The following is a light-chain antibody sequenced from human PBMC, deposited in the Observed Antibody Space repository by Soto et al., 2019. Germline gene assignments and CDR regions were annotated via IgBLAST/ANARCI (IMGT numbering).Light chain of an antibody. CDR2: DVN. V-gene: IGLV2-14*01. Sequence: QSALTQPASVSGSPGQSITISCTGTSSDVGGYNYVSWYQHHPGKAPKLMIYDVNHRPSGVSDRFSGSKSGNTASLTISGLQAGDEADYYCSSFTTSSTVVFGGGTKLAVL. CDR1: SSDVGGYNY. CDR3: SSFTTSSTVV. J-gene: IGLJ2*01.